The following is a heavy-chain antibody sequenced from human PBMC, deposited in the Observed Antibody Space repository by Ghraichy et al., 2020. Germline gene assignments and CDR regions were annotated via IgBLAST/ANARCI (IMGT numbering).Heavy chain of an antibody. V-gene: IGHV3-11*06. J-gene: IGHJ2*01. CDR3: ARTPMTTTFPYWYFDL. Sequence: GGSLRLSCAASGFTFSDYYMSWIRQAPGKGLEWVSYISSSSSYTNYADSVKGRFTISRDNAKNSLYLQMNSLRAEDTAVYYCARTPMTTTFPYWYFDLWGRGTLVTVSS. CDR1: GFTFSDYY. D-gene: IGHD4-17*01. CDR2: ISSSSSYT.